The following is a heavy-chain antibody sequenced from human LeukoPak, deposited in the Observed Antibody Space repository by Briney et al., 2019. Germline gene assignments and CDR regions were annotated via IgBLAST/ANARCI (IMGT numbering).Heavy chain of an antibody. CDR3: ARDVVVPAAYFDY. J-gene: IGHJ4*02. D-gene: IGHD2-2*01. V-gene: IGHV3-7*01. CDR1: GFTFSSYW. Sequence: GGSLRLSCAASGFTFSSYWMSWVRQASGKGLEWVANIKQDGSEKYYVDSVKGRFTISRDNAKNSLYLQMNSLRAEDTAVYYCARDVVVPAAYFDYWGQGTLVTVSS. CDR2: IKQDGSEK.